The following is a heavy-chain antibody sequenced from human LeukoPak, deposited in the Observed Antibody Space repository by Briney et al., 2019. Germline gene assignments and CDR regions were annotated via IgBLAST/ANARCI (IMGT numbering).Heavy chain of an antibody. Sequence: PGGSLRLSCVASGFTFSRYWMSWVRQAPGKGLEWVANIKQDGSDKYYVDSAKGRFTITRDNAKNSLYLQMNSLRAEDTAVYYCARDYDSSGYSVRFEYWGQGTLVTVSS. CDR3: ARDYDSSGYSVRFEY. CDR1: GFTFSRYW. V-gene: IGHV3-7*04. D-gene: IGHD3-22*01. CDR2: IKQDGSDK. J-gene: IGHJ4*02.